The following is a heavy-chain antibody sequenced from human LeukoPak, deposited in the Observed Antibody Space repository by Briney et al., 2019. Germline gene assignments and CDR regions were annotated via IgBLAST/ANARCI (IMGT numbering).Heavy chain of an antibody. D-gene: IGHD1-26*01. CDR2: IRHDGSNE. Sequence: QSGGSLRLSCAASGFLFSDYAFHWVRQAPGKGLEWVALIRHDGSNEYYADSVKGRFTTSRDNSKNTLYLQMNSLRAEDTAVYYCATSGGSYWSWGQGTLVTVSS. CDR1: GFLFSDYA. J-gene: IGHJ5*02. CDR3: ATSGGSYWS. V-gene: IGHV3-30*02.